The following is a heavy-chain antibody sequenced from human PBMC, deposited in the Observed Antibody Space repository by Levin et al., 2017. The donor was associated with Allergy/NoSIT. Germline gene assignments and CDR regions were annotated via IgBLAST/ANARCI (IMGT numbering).Heavy chain of an antibody. CDR3: ARPQFSYDWARFDY. D-gene: IGHD5-12*01. V-gene: IGHV3-30-3*01. Sequence: AGGSLRLSCAASGFTFSSYAMHWVRQAPGKGLEWVAVISYDGSNKYYADSVKGRFTISRDNSKNTLYLQMNSLRAEDTAVYYCARPQFSYDWARFDYWGQGTLVTVSS. CDR2: ISYDGSNK. J-gene: IGHJ4*02. CDR1: GFTFSSYA.